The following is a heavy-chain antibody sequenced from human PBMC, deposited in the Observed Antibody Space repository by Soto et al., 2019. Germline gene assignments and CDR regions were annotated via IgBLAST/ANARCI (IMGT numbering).Heavy chain of an antibody. V-gene: IGHV2-5*02. CDR3: AHHPYYGLAPYSFDY. CDR2: IYWDDDK. Sequence: QITLKESGPTLVKPTQTLTLTCTFSGFSLSTSGVGVGWIRQPPGKALEWLAVIYWDDDKRSSSSLKSRLTITRDLSTXQVVLTMTNMDPVDTATYYCAHHPYYGLAPYSFDYWGQGILVTVSS. J-gene: IGHJ4*02. CDR1: GFSLSTSGVG. D-gene: IGHD3-10*01.